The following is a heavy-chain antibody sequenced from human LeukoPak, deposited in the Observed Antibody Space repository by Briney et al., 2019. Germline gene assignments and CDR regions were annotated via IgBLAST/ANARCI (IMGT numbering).Heavy chain of an antibody. Sequence: SETLSLTCAVYGGSFSGYYWSWIRQPPGKGLEWIGEINHSGSTNYNPSLKSRVTISVDTSKNQFSLKLSSVTAADTAVYYCARRGYYYGSGSDYNGIRNLLFDYWGQGTLLTVSS. D-gene: IGHD3-10*01. CDR3: ARRGYYYGSGSDYNGIRNLLFDY. V-gene: IGHV4-34*01. J-gene: IGHJ4*02. CDR1: GGSFSGYY. CDR2: INHSGST.